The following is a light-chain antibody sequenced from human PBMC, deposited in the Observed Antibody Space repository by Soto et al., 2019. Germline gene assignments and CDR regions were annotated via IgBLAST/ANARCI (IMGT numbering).Light chain of an antibody. CDR3: QHYGGMWA. Sequence: DIQMTQSPSTLSASVGDRVIITCRASQSISNRLAWYQQKPGKAPKVLIYDASNLESGVPSRFRGSGSGTDFILTIDSLQPDDFASYYCQHYGGMWAFGHVTKVEIK. V-gene: IGKV1-5*01. CDR1: QSISNR. J-gene: IGKJ1*01. CDR2: DAS.